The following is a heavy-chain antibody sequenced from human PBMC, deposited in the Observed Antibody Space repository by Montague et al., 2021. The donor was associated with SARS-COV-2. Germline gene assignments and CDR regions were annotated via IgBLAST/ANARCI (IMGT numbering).Heavy chain of an antibody. D-gene: IGHD5-12*01. CDR1: GFTFSSYA. CDR2: ISYDGSNK. Sequence: SLRLSCAASGFTFSSYAMHWFRQAPGKGLEWVAVISYDGSNKYYADSVKGRFTISRDNSKNTLYLQMNSLRAEDTAVYYCASSLIYHYFDYWGQGTLVTVSS. V-gene: IGHV3-30-3*01. J-gene: IGHJ4*02. CDR3: ASSLIYHYFDY.